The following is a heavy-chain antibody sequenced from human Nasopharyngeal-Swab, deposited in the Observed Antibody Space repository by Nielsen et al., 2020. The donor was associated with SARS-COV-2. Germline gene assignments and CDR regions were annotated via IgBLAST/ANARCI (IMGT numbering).Heavy chain of an antibody. CDR2: IDPRDSYI. J-gene: IGHJ5*02. Sequence: GESLKISCKGSGYSFTNYWIVWVRQTPGKGLEWMGTIDPRDSYITYSPSFQGHVTISTDKSINTAYLQWSSLKASDTAMYYCARLISGSGPFDPWGQGTLVTVSS. CDR3: ARLISGSGPFDP. CDR1: GYSFTNYW. D-gene: IGHD3-10*01. V-gene: IGHV5-10-1*01.